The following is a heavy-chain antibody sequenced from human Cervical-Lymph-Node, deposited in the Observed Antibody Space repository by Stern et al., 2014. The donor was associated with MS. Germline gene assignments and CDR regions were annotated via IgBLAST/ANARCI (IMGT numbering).Heavy chain of an antibody. Sequence: EVKLVESGAEVKKPGESLKISCEVSGYSFTSYWIGWVRQMPGKGLEWMGIIYPGDSDTRYSPSFQGQVTISADTSLSTAYLQWSSLKASDTAIYYCGRQGKGVIAPTSYFDYWGQGNLVTVSS. CDR2: IYPGDSDT. D-gene: IGHD2-21*01. CDR1: GYSFTSYW. J-gene: IGHJ4*02. CDR3: GRQGKGVIAPTSYFDY. V-gene: IGHV5-51*01.